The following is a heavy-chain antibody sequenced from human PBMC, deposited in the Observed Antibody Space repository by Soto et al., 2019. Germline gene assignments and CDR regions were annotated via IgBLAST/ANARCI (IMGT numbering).Heavy chain of an antibody. D-gene: IGHD3-3*01. J-gene: IGHJ5*01. CDR1: GFGFSFSNYY. CDR2: ISSSGHMT. Sequence: EVQLVESGGGLVRPGGSLSLSCAASGFGFSFSNYYMNWIRQAPGKGLEWVSSISSSGHMTFYAPSVNGRFTISRDNGKNSLYLQRYSLRAEDTGVYFCAGTFGPDDSWGPGTLVTVSS. CDR3: AGTFGPDDS. V-gene: IGHV3-21*01.